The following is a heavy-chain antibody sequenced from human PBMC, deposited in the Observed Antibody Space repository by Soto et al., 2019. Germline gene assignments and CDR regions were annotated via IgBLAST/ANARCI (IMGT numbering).Heavy chain of an antibody. CDR3: AKLPAAQSYFDF. CDR1: GFTSITYA. V-gene: IGHV3-23*01. D-gene: IGHD2-2*01. CDR2: ISGSGGST. J-gene: IGHJ4*02. Sequence: EVQLLDSGGGLVQPGGSLRLSCAASGFTSITYAMSWVRQAPGKGLEWVSIISGSGGSTYYPDSVKGLFTISRDNSKNTLYLQMNSLRADDTAVYYCAKLPAAQSYFDFWGQGTLVTVSS.